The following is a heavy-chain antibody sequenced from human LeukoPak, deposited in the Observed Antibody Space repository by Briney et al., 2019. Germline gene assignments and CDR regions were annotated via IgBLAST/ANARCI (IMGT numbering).Heavy chain of an antibody. CDR2: MNPNSGNT. J-gene: IGHJ1*01. CDR3: ARHHYGDYAEYFQH. D-gene: IGHD4-17*01. Sequence: ASVKVSCKASGYTFTRYDINWVRQATGQGLEWMGWMNPNSGNTGYAQKFQGRVTMTRNTSISTAYMELRSLRSDDTAVYYCARHHYGDYAEYFQHWGQGTLVTVSS. CDR1: GYTFTRYD. V-gene: IGHV1-8*01.